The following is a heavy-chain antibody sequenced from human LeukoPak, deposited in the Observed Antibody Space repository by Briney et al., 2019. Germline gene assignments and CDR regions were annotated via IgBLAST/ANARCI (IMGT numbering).Heavy chain of an antibody. CDR2: IFGSGGSA. J-gene: IGHJ4*02. CDR3: AKMQGYFDY. Sequence: GGSLRLSCAASGFTFNNYAMYWVRQAPGKGLEWVSGIFGSGGSAHYADSVKGRFTISRDNSKNMLYLQMSSLRAEDTAVYYCAKMQGYFDYWGQGTLVPVSS. V-gene: IGHV3-23*01. CDR1: GFTFNNYA.